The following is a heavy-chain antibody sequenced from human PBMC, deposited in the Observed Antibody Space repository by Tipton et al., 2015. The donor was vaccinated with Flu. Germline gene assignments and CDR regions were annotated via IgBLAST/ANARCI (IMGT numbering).Heavy chain of an antibody. Sequence: SLRLSCAASGFTFSDYYMSWIRLAPGKGLEWVSHISSSGSSINYADSVKGRFTISRDNSKNTLSLQMNRLRAEDTAIYYCAKGRTITLVRGVPLLLFDSWGQGTLVTVSS. V-gene: IGHV3-11*01. CDR2: ISSSGSSI. J-gene: IGHJ4*02. D-gene: IGHD3-10*01. CDR3: AKGRTITLVRGVPLLLFDS. CDR1: GFTFSDYY.